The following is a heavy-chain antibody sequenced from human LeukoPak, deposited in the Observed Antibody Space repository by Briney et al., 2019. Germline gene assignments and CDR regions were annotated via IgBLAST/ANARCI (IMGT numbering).Heavy chain of an antibody. Sequence: SETLSLTCTVSGGSISSGSYYWSWIRQPAGKGLEWIGRMYTSGSTNYNPSLKSRVTMSVDTSKNQFSLNLSSVTAADTAVYFCARHDYSYYPGLNYWGQGALVTVSS. CDR1: GGSISSGSYY. J-gene: IGHJ4*02. CDR2: MYTSGST. CDR3: ARHDYSYYPGLNY. V-gene: IGHV4-61*02. D-gene: IGHD4-11*01.